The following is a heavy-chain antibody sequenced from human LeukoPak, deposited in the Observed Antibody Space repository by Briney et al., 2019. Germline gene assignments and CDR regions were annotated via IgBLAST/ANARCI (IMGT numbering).Heavy chain of an antibody. CDR3: ARLVVPPGNRGWYYEH. CDR1: GFIFSNYW. V-gene: IGHV3-7*03. Sequence: GGSLRLSCAASGFIFSNYWMAWVRQGPGEGPEWVANINQRGSVKYYVDSVRGRFTISRDNAKNSLDLQMNSLRVEDTAIYYCARLVVPPGNRGWYYEHWGQGTLVTVSS. CDR2: INQRGSVK. D-gene: IGHD2-2*01. J-gene: IGHJ4*02.